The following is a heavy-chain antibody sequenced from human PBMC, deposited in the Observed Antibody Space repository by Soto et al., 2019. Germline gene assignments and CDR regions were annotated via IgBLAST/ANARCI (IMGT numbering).Heavy chain of an antibody. Sequence: EVQLVESGGGLGQPGGSLKLSCAASGFIFSGSAVHWVRQASGKGLAWVGRILSKAGNYATAYPASMKGRFTISRDDSENTAFLQMNSLKTEDTAVYYCIRGGSPYYYDYWGQGTLVAVSS. CDR1: GFIFSGSA. V-gene: IGHV3-73*01. CDR2: ILSKAGNYAT. J-gene: IGHJ4*02. CDR3: IRGGSPYYYDY.